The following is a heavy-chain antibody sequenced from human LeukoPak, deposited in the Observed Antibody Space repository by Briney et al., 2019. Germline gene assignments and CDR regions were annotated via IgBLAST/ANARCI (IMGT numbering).Heavy chain of an antibody. V-gene: IGHV4-59*08. CDR1: GGSISSYY. CDR3: ARIAPYSNYGSSLFDY. Sequence: PSETLSLTCTVSGGSISSYYWSWIRQPPGKGLEWIGYIYYSGSTNYNPSLKSRVTISVDTSKNQFSLKLSSVTAPDTAVYYCARIAPYSNYGSSLFDYWGQGTLVTVSS. J-gene: IGHJ4*02. D-gene: IGHD4-11*01. CDR2: IYYSGST.